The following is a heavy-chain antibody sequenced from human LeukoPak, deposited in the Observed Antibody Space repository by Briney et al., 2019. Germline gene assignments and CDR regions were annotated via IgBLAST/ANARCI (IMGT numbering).Heavy chain of an antibody. D-gene: IGHD2-21*02. Sequence: PSQTLSLTCTVSSGSMSSGDYYWSWIRQPPGKSLEWIGYISYTGTTYYNPSLKSRVTISEDTSKNLFSLNLNSVTAADTAVYYCARLGTAPFDYWGQGTLVTVSS. CDR3: ARLGTAPFDY. CDR1: SGSMSSGDYY. CDR2: ISYTGTT. J-gene: IGHJ4*02. V-gene: IGHV4-30-4*08.